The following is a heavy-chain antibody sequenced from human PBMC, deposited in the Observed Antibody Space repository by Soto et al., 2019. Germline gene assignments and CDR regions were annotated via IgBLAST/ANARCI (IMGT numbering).Heavy chain of an antibody. CDR3: VRVVGAVDF. J-gene: IGHJ4*02. CDR1: GYSFTSYD. CDR2: MNPNSGNT. Sequence: GXSVKVSCKASGYSFTSYDINWVRQATGQGLEWMGWMNPNSGNTGSAQKFQGRVTMTRDTSTRTAYMELSRLTSEDTAVYYCVRVVGAVDFWGQGTLVTVSS. V-gene: IGHV1-8*01. D-gene: IGHD4-17*01.